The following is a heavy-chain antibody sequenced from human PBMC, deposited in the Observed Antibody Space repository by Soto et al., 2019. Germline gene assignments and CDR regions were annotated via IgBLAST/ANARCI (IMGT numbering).Heavy chain of an antibody. D-gene: IGHD2-15*01. CDR1: GFTFSSYG. CDR2: ISYDGSNK. Sequence: GGSPRLSCAASGFTFSSYGMHWVRQAPGKGLEWVAVISYDGSNKYYADSVKGRFTISRDNSKNTLYLQMNSLRAEDTAVYYCAKKYGGKTHDAFEIWGQGKMVTV. CDR3: AKKYGGKTHDAFEI. V-gene: IGHV3-30*18. J-gene: IGHJ3*02.